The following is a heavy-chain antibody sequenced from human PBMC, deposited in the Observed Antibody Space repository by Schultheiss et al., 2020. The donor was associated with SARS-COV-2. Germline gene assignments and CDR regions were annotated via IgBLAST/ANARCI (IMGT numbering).Heavy chain of an antibody. CDR3: ARLAVPAAIDPSPWYFDL. Sequence: GGSLRLSCKGSGYSFTSYWISWVRQMPGKGLEWMGIIYPGDSDTRYSPSFQGQVTISADKSISTAYLQWSSLKASDTAMYYCARLAVPAAIDPSPWYFDLWGRGTLVTVSS. V-gene: IGHV5-51*01. CDR1: GYSFTSYW. CDR2: IYPGDSDT. J-gene: IGHJ2*01. D-gene: IGHD2-2*01.